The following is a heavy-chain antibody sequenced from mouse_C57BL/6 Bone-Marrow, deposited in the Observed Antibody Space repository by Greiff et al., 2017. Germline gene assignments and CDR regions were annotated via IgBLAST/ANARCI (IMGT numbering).Heavy chain of an antibody. CDR2: IYPRSGNT. Sequence: VQLQESGAELARPGASVKLSCKASGYTFTSYGMSWVKQRTGQGLEWIGEIYPRSGNTYYNDQFKGKATLTADKSSSTAYMGLRSLTSEDSAVYFCGRLDYSGSSSFAYWGQGTLVTVSA. D-gene: IGHD1-1*01. V-gene: IGHV1-81*01. CDR1: GYTFTSYG. J-gene: IGHJ3*01. CDR3: GRLDYSGSSSFAY.